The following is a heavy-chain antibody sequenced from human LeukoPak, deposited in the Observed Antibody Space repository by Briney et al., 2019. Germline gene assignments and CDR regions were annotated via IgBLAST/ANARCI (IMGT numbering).Heavy chain of an antibody. V-gene: IGHV1-2*06. Sequence: ASVRVSCMASGYTFTNYHMHWVRQAPGQGLEWLGLVKPKSGDSDFVQKFRGRVTVATDVSTTTIHMELSNLRSDDTAVYYCARDRGVSGPGNALDIWGQGTMVTVSS. CDR3: ARDRGVSGPGNALDI. D-gene: IGHD5/OR15-5a*01. CDR1: GYTFTNYH. CDR2: VKPKSGDS. J-gene: IGHJ3*02.